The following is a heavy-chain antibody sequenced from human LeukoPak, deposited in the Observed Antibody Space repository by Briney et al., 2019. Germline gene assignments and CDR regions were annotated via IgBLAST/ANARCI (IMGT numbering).Heavy chain of an antibody. J-gene: IGHJ4*02. D-gene: IGHD6-13*01. CDR3: ARGGDSSSWFTSPDY. CDR1: GYTFTDYY. CDR2: INPNSGDT. V-gene: IGHV1-2*02. Sequence: ASVTVSCKASGYTFTDYYINWVRQAPGQGLEWMGWINPNSGDTNYAQKFQDRVTMTRDTSISTAYIELNLLRSDDTAVYYCARGGDSSSWFTSPDYWGQGTLVTVSS.